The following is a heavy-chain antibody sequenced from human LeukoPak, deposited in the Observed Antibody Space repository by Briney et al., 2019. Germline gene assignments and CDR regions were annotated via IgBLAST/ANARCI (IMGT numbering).Heavy chain of an antibody. V-gene: IGHV1-18*01. J-gene: IGHJ3*01. CDR2: ISGHTGQA. CDR1: GYLFISYG. CDR3: ATDLYSSSSGSQVFDF. Sequence: GASVKVSCKTSGYLFISYGINWVRQAPVQGLEWMGWISGHTGQANYEQKFQGRVTMTSDISTTTAYMELTGLRYNDTAVYFCATDLYSSSSGSQVFDFWGQGTRVTVSS. D-gene: IGHD3-10*01.